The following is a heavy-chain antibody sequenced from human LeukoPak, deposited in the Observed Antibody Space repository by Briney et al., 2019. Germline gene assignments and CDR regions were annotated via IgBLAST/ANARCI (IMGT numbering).Heavy chain of an antibody. J-gene: IGHJ4*02. V-gene: IGHV3-15*01. Sequence: GGSLRLSCAASGFTLLNALMACGPEAPGRGLEWVGRIKAKAHGGTIEYAATVKSRFTISRGDSKNTLYLQMNSLKTEDTAVYYCTTDGVGVEGATYDNWGQGTLVSVSS. CDR2: IKAKAHGGTI. CDR3: TTDGVGVEGATYDN. D-gene: IGHD1-26*01. CDR1: GFTLLNAL.